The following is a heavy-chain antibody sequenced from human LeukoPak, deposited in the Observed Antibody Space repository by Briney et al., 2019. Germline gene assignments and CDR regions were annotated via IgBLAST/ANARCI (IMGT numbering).Heavy chain of an antibody. V-gene: IGHV3-66*02. CDR2: IYSGGNT. J-gene: IGHJ6*03. D-gene: IGHD3-3*01. CDR3: VRDLRGRAFYMDF. Sequence: QPGGSLRLSCAASGFSVSSNYMNWVRQAPGKGLEWVSVIYSGGNTYYADSVKGRFTISRDNSENTLYLQMNSLRAEDTAIYYCVRDLRGRAFYMDFWGKGTTVTVSS. CDR1: GFSVSSNY.